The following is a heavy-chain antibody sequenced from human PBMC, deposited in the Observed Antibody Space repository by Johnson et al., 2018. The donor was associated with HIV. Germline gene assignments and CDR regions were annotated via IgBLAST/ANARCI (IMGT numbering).Heavy chain of an antibody. J-gene: IGHJ3*02. CDR1: GFTFSTYA. V-gene: IGHV3-30-3*01. CDR3: ARGAYSSGWRDSFDI. CDR2: ISYAVSNK. Sequence: VQLVESGGGVVQPGRSLRLSCAASGFTFSTYAMHWVRQAPGEGLEWVAIISYAVSNKYYADSVKGRFTISRDNSKNTLYLQMNSLRAEDSAVYYCARGAYSSGWRDSFDIWGQGTMVTVSS. D-gene: IGHD6-19*01.